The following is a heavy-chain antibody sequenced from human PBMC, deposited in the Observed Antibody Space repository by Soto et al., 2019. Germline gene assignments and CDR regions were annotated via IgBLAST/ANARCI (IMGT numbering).Heavy chain of an antibody. CDR2: INHSGST. J-gene: IGHJ4*02. D-gene: IGHD3-22*01. V-gene: IGHV4-34*01. CDR1: GGSFSGYY. CDR3: ARDRTSSGYYFDYSLDY. Sequence: SETLSLTCAVYGGSFSGYYWSWIRQPPGKGLEWIGEINHSGSTNYNPSLQSRVTLSVDTSKNQFSLRLASVTAADTAVYYCARDRTSSGYYFDYSLDYWGQGTRVTVSS.